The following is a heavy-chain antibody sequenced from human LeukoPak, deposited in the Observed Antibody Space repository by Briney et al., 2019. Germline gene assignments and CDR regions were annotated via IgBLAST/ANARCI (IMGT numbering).Heavy chain of an antibody. CDR1: GFTFSKAW. J-gene: IGHJ4*02. Sequence: PGGSLRLSCAASGFTFSKAWMTWVRRAPGKGLEWVGRIKSKTDGGTTDYAAPVKGRFTISRDDSRKTLHLQMNSLKSADTAVYYCTTRRYWGQGTLVTVSS. V-gene: IGHV3-15*01. CDR3: TTRRY. CDR2: IKSKTDGGTT.